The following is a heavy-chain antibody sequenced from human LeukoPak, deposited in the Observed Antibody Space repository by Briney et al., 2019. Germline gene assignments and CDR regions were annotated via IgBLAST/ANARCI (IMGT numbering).Heavy chain of an antibody. J-gene: IGHJ6*02. CDR2: ISYDGSNK. V-gene: IGHV3-30*18. CDR1: GFTFSSYG. Sequence: GGSLRLSCAASGFTFSSYGMHWVRQAPGKGLEWVAVISYDGSNKYYADSVKGRFTISRDNSKNTLYLQMNSLRAEDTAVYYCAKDSKDYYDSSGDYYYGMDVWGQGTTVTVSS. CDR3: AKDSKDYYDSSGDYYYGMDV. D-gene: IGHD3-22*01.